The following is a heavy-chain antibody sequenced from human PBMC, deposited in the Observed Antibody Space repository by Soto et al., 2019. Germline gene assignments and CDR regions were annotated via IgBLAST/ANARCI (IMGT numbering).Heavy chain of an antibody. Sequence: PSETLSLTCTVSGGSINSRSYYWGWIRQSPGKGLEWIGSIYYSGSTYYNPSLKSRVAMSVDTSKNQFSLKLRSVSAADTAVYYCARQRTSVVTKAYFEDWGQGSLVTV. J-gene: IGHJ4*02. CDR3: ARQRTSVVTKAYFED. CDR1: GGSINSRSYY. V-gene: IGHV4-39*01. CDR2: IYYSGST. D-gene: IGHD2-21*02.